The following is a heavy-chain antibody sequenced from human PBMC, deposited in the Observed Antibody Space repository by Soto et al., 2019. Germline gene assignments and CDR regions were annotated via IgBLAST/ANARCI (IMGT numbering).Heavy chain of an antibody. Sequence: QVQVQQSGPGLVKPSETLSLTCTVSSGPSKSHNWGWIRQPPGRGLEWIGYVYDTWSTTYNPSLKSRVTVSADTSTTRIFLALRFVPAADAVVYFCVSKGTGLLHGLVEVWGQGTALIVSS. CDR3: VSKGTGLLHGLVEV. CDR2: VYDTWST. D-gene: IGHD3-10*01. J-gene: IGHJ6*01. CDR1: SGPSKSHN. V-gene: IGHV4-59*08.